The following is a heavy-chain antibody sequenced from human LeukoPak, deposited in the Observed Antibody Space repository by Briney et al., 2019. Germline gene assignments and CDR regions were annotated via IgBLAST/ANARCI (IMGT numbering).Heavy chain of an antibody. D-gene: IGHD3-22*01. V-gene: IGHV4-31*03. CDR2: IYYSGST. Sequence: SETLSLTCTVSGGSISSGGYYWSWIRQHPGKGLEWIGYIYYSGSTYYNPSLKSRVTISVDTSKNQFSLKLSSVTAADTAVYYCARAEYYYDSSGYYPSLYNWFDPWGQGTLVTVSS. CDR1: GGSISSGGYY. CDR3: ARAEYYYDSSGYYPSLYNWFDP. J-gene: IGHJ5*02.